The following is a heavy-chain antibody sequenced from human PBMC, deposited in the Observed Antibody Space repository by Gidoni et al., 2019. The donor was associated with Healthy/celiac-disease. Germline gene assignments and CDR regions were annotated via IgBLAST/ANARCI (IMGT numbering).Heavy chain of an antibody. J-gene: IGHJ4*02. D-gene: IGHD6-19*01. V-gene: IGHV7-4-1*02. CDR1: GYTFTRYA. Sequence: QVQLVQSGSELKKPGASVKVSCKASGYTFTRYAMHWLGQAPGQGLEWMGWITTNTGNPTYAQGFTGRFVFSLDTSVSTAYLQISSLKAEDTAVYYCARDNGVAVVPVIYDYWGQGTLVTVSS. CDR3: ARDNGVAVVPVIYDY. CDR2: ITTNTGNP.